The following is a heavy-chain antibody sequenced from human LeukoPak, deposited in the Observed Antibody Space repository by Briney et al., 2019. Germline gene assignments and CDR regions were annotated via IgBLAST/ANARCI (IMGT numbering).Heavy chain of an antibody. Sequence: GGSLRLSCAASGFTFSDYYMSWIRQAPGKGLEWVSYISSSGNTIYYADSVKGRFTISRDNSKNTLYLQMNSLRAEDTAVYYCARDTDSWYFDYWGQGTLVTVSS. D-gene: IGHD6-13*01. CDR1: GFTFSDYY. CDR2: ISSSGNTI. J-gene: IGHJ4*02. V-gene: IGHV3-11*04. CDR3: ARDTDSWYFDY.